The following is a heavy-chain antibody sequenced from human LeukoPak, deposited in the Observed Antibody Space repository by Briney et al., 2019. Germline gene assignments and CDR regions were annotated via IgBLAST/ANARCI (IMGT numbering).Heavy chain of an antibody. CDR3: ARGRYGWLPFDY. CDR2: IYYSGST. D-gene: IGHD3-16*01. V-gene: IGHV4-61*08. Sequence: ETSETLSLTCTVSGGSISSGGYYWSWIRQHPGKGLEWIGYIYYSGSTNYNPSLKSRVTISVDTSKNQFTLKLSSVTAADTAVYYCARGRYGWLPFDYWGQGTLVTVSS. CDR1: GGSISSGGYY. J-gene: IGHJ4*02.